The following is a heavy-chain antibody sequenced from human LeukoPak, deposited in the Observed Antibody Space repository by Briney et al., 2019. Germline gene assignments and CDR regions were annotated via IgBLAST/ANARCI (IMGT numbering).Heavy chain of an antibody. CDR3: AKDLGPDSSGYHPYYFDY. J-gene: IGHJ4*02. Sequence: GGSLRLSCAASGFTFDDYAMHWVRQVPGGGLEWVSTISWNSARIVYADSVKGRFTISRDNAKNSLSLQMNRLRAEDTALYYFAKDLGPDSSGYHPYYFDYWGQGTLVTVSS. D-gene: IGHD3-22*01. CDR1: GFTFDDYA. CDR2: ISWNSARI. V-gene: IGHV3-9*01.